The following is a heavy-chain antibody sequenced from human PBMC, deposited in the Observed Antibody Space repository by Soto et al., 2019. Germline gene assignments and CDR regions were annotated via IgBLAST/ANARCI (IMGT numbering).Heavy chain of an antibody. V-gene: IGHV3-23*01. CDR1: GFSFSSYA. CDR2: ISGSGGST. J-gene: IGHJ2*01. D-gene: IGHD4-17*01. CDR3: AKGDYGAPEAWYFDL. Sequence: GGSLRLSCVASGFSFSSYAMNWVRQAPGKGLEWVSTISGSGGSTYYADSVKGRFTISRDNSKNTLYLQMNSLRAEDTAVYYCAKGDYGAPEAWYFDLWGCGTLVTVSS.